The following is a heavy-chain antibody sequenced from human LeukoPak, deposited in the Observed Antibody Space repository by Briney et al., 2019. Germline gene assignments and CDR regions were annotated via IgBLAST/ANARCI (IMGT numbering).Heavy chain of an antibody. CDR2: INTNTGNP. D-gene: IGHD3-9*01. CDR3: ARVGLNGYSNIYYFDY. Sequence: ASVKVSCKASGYTFTSYAMNWVRQAPGQGLEWMGLINTNTGNPTYAQGFTGRFVFSLDTSVSTAYLQISSLKAEDTAVYYCARVGLNGYSNIYYFDYWGQGTMVTVSS. CDR1: GYTFTSYA. J-gene: IGHJ4*02. V-gene: IGHV7-4-1*02.